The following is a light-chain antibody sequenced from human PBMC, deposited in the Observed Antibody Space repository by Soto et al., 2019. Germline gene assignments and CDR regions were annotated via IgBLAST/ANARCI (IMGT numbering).Light chain of an antibody. Sequence: EIVLTQSPATLSLSPGERATLSCRASQSVSSYLAWYQQKPGQAPRLLIYDASTRATGIPARFSGSGCGTDFTLTISSLEPEDVAFYYCQQRSNWLTFGGGTKVEIK. CDR3: QQRSNWLT. CDR1: QSVSSY. J-gene: IGKJ4*01. CDR2: DAS. V-gene: IGKV3-11*01.